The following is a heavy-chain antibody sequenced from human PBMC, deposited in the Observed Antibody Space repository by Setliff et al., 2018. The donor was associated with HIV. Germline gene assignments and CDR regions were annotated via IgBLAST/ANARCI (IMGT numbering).Heavy chain of an antibody. CDR3: ARGTVITYFYDSSGSFDC. D-gene: IGHD3-22*01. V-gene: IGHV4-34*01. CDR1: GESFSGYY. Sequence: SETLSLTCAVYGESFSGYYWTWIRQPPGKGLEWIGEVNHSGNTNYNPSLKSRVTISADTSKNQFSLKLTSVTAADTAVYYCARGTVITYFYDSSGSFDCWGQGTLVTVSS. J-gene: IGHJ4*02. CDR2: VNHSGNT.